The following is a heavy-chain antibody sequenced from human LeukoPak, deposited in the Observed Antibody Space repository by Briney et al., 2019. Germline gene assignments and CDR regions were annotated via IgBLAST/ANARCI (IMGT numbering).Heavy chain of an antibody. Sequence: PGGSLRLSCAASGFTFSSYAISWVRQAPGKGLEWVSAISGSGGSTSYADSVKGRFTISRDNSKNTLYLQMNSLRAEDTAVYYCAKDTYYYDSSGYRHFDFWGQGTLVTVSS. CDR1: GFTFSSYA. D-gene: IGHD3-22*01. V-gene: IGHV3-23*01. CDR3: AKDTYYYDSSGYRHFDF. J-gene: IGHJ4*02. CDR2: ISGSGGST.